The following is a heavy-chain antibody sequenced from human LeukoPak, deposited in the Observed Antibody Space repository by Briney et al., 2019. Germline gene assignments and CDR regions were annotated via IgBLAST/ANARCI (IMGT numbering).Heavy chain of an antibody. CDR1: GGSISSYY. CDR3: ARDTYYYDSSGKYYFDY. J-gene: IGHJ4*02. Sequence: SETLSLTCTFSGGSISSYYWSWIRQPARKGLEWIGRIYTSGSTNYNPSLKSRVTMSVDTSKNQFSLKLSSVTAADTAVYYCARDTYYYDSSGKYYFDYWGQGTLVTVSS. V-gene: IGHV4-4*07. D-gene: IGHD3-22*01. CDR2: IYTSGST.